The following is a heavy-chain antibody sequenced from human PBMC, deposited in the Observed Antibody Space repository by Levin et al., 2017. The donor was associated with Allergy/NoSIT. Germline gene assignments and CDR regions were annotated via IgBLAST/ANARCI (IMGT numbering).Heavy chain of an antibody. D-gene: IGHD3-10*01. Sequence: GGSLRLSCAASGFSFRSYAMSWVRQGPGKGLEWVSVFSGGVGSPYYADSVKGRFTISKDNPKDTLYLQMNSLRVDDTAVYYCAKTDYYGPGSYYIPRTWGQGTLVTVSS. V-gene: IGHV3-23*01. CDR3: AKTDYYGPGSYYIPRT. CDR2: FSGGVGSP. J-gene: IGHJ5*02. CDR1: GFSFRSYA.